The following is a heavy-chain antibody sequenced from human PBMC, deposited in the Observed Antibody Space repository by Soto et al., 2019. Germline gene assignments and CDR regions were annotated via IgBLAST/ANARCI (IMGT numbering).Heavy chain of an antibody. D-gene: IGHD3-22*01. J-gene: IGHJ6*02. CDR2: IYPVDSYT. V-gene: IGHV5-51*01. Sequence: PVESLNISCNGPGYSLTSYCIGWVLQMPFKVLPWMGIIYPVDSYTRYSPSFQGQVKISADKSISTAYLQWSSLKASDTAMYYCERLPVGYDSSGYRYYYSMDVWGQGNTVTLSS. CDR3: ERLPVGYDSSGYRYYYSMDV. CDR1: GYSLTSYC.